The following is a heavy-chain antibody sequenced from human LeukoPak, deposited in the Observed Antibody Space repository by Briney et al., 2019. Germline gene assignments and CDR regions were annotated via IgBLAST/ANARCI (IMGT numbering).Heavy chain of an antibody. CDR3: AKGADSSSWYSGFDY. D-gene: IGHD6-13*01. CDR1: GFTFSSYG. J-gene: IGHJ4*02. V-gene: IGHV3-30*02. CDR2: IRYDGSNK. Sequence: GGSLRLSCAASGFTFSSYGMHWVRQAPGKGLEWVAFIRYDGSNKYYADSVKGRFTISRDNSKNTLYLQMNSLRAKDTAVYYCAKGADSSSWYSGFDYWGQGTLVTVSS.